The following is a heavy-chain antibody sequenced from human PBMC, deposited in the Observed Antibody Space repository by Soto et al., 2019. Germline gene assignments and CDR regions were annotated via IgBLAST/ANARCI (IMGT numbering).Heavy chain of an antibody. CDR1: GGSISSGGYY. V-gene: IGHV4-31*03. J-gene: IGHJ4*02. Sequence: PSETLSLTCTVSGGSISSGGYYWSWIRQHPGKGLEWIGYIYYSGSTYYNPSLKSRVTISVDTSKNQFSLKLSSVTAADTAVYYCARADRITMVRGVVITQYYFDYWGQGTLVTVSS. D-gene: IGHD3-10*01. CDR3: ARADRITMVRGVVITQYYFDY. CDR2: IYYSGST.